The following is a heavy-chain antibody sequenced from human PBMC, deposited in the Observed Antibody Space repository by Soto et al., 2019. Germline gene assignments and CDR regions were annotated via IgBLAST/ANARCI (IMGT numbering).Heavy chain of an antibody. Sequence: QLVESGGGVVQPGGSLRLSCAESGFSFRSYGMTWVRQAPGKGLEWVAVIWHDGNNKYHADSVQGRFTVSRDNSKNTLYLQMNYLRPEDTAVYYCARDRLTGTAEWHSLDSWGQGTQVTVSS. J-gene: IGHJ4*02. CDR2: IWHDGNNK. D-gene: IGHD7-27*01. CDR3: ARDRLTGTAEWHSLDS. CDR1: GFSFRSYG. V-gene: IGHV3-33*01.